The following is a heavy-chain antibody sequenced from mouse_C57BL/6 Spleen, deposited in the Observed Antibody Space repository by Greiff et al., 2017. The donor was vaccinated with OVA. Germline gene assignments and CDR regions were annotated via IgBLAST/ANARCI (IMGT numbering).Heavy chain of an antibody. CDR1: GFTFTDYY. V-gene: IGHV7-3*01. J-gene: IGHJ3*01. Sequence: EVQLVESGGGLVQPGGSLSLSCVASGFTFTDYYMSWVRQPPGKGLEWIGFIRNKANGSTTEYTASVKGTFTISRDKSQSMRYLQMNAVRAEDSATYNCERYGYDARGFADWGQGTLVTVSA. CDR2: IRNKANGSTT. D-gene: IGHD2-2*01. CDR3: ERYGYDARGFAD.